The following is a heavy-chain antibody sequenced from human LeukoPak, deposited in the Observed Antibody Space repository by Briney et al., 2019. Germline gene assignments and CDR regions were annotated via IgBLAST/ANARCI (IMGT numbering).Heavy chain of an antibody. CDR3: ARGWAGNY. CDR1: GFTFSNYE. Sequence: GGSLRLSCAASGFTFSNYEMKWVRQAPGEGLEWVSYIGSGGTLMYYADSVKGRFTISRDNAKNSLYLQMNSLRAEDTAVYYCARGWAGNYWGQGTLVTVSS. D-gene: IGHD6-19*01. V-gene: IGHV3-48*03. J-gene: IGHJ4*02. CDR2: IGSGGTLM.